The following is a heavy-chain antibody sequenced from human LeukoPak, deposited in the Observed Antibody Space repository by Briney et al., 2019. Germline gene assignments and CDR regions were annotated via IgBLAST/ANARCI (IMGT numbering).Heavy chain of an antibody. J-gene: IGHJ4*02. CDR3: ARGNHIVVVIAMIDY. Sequence: ASVKVSCKASGYTFTGYHIHWVRQAPGQGLEWMGWINPNNGGTNYAQKFQGRVTMTRDTSISTVYMELSSLRSEDTAVYYCARGNHIVVVIAMIDYWGQGTLVTVSS. CDR1: GYTFTGYH. D-gene: IGHD2-21*01. V-gene: IGHV1-2*02. CDR2: INPNNGGT.